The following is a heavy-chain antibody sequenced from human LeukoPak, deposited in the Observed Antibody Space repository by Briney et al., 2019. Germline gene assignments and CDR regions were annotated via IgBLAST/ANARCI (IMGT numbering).Heavy chain of an antibody. Sequence: GGSLRLSCVASGFSFDNFAMNWVRQAPGKGLEWVSLIIGSSGSTFYADSVKGRFTISRDKSKNTLYLQMNSLRAEDTAVYYCAILAYDYIEIAYFDYWGQGSLVTVSS. CDR3: AILAYDYIEIAYFDY. D-gene: IGHD5-12*01. CDR1: GFSFDNFA. CDR2: IIGSSGST. V-gene: IGHV3-23*01. J-gene: IGHJ4*02.